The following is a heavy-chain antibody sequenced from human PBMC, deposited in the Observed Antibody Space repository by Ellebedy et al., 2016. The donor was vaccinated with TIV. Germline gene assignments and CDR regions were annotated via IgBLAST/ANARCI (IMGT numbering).Heavy chain of an antibody. V-gene: IGHV3-15*01. CDR3: TTDLPFEIAAAPFDY. Sequence: GESLKISXAASGYSFSTYYMSWVRQAPGKGLEWVGRIKSNRDGGTTHYAAPVKGRFSISRDDSENTVYLQMNSLKTEDTAVYYCTTDLPFEIAAAPFDYWGQGTLVTVSS. CDR1: GYSFSTYY. J-gene: IGHJ4*02. D-gene: IGHD6-13*01. CDR2: IKSNRDGGTT.